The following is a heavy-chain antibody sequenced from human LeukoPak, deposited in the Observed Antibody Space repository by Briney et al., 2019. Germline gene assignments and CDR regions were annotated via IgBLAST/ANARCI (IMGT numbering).Heavy chain of an antibody. CDR2: INPKSGGT. V-gene: IGHV1-2*02. D-gene: IGHD3-22*01. J-gene: IGHJ5*02. CDR3: ARDLERITMIVVVIGWFDP. CDR1: GYTFTGYY. Sequence: ASVKVSCKASGYTFTGYYMHWVRQAPGQGLEWMGWINPKSGGTNYAEKFQGRVTMTRDTSISTAYMEVIRLRSDDTAVYYCARDLERITMIVVVIGWFDPWGQGTLVTVSS.